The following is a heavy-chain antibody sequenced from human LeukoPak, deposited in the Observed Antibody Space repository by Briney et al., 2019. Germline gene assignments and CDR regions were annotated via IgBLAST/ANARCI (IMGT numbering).Heavy chain of an antibody. CDR1: GYTFTSYG. CDR2: ISAYNGNT. J-gene: IGHJ6*03. D-gene: IGHD1-26*01. Sequence: ASVKVSCKASGYTFTSYGISWVRQAPGQGLEWMGWISAYNGNTNYAQKLQGRVTMTTDTSTSTAYMELRSLRSDDTAVYYCARAALSGSYWGAYYYYYMDVWGKGTTVTVSS. V-gene: IGHV1-18*01. CDR3: ARAALSGSYWGAYYYYYMDV.